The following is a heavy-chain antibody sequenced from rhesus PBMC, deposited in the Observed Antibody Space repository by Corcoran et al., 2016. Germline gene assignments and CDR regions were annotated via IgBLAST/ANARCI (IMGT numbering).Heavy chain of an antibody. CDR3: ARRMAAATYFDY. J-gene: IGHJ4*01. D-gene: IGHD6-43*01. CDR2: IGGSSGST. V-gene: IGHV4-65*02. CDR1: GGSISRSNW. Sequence: QVQLPESGPGLVKPSETLSLTCAVSGGSISRSNWWTWVRQPPGKGLEWIGNIGGSSGSTYYNPSLKSRVTISKDTSKNQFSLKLSSVTAADTAVYYCARRMAAATYFDYWGQGVLVTVSS.